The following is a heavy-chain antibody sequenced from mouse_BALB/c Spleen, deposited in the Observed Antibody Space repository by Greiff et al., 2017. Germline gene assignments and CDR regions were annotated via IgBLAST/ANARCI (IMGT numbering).Heavy chain of an antibody. V-gene: IGHV2-4-1*01. J-gene: IGHJ4*01. Sequence: QVQLKQSGPGLVQPSQSLSITCTVSGFSLTSYGVHWVRQSPGKGLEWLGVIWSGGSTDYNAAFISRLSISKDNSKSQVFFKMNSLQADDTAIYYCARNDDQGGYAMDYWGQGTSVTVSS. CDR3: ARNDDQGGYAMDY. CDR2: IWSGGST. D-gene: IGHD2-3*01. CDR1: GFSLTSYG.